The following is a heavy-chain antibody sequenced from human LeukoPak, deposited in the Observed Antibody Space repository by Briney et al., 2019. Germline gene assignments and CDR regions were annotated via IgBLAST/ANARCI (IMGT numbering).Heavy chain of an antibody. J-gene: IGHJ4*02. CDR1: GYTFTSYY. D-gene: IGHD4-17*01. V-gene: IGHV1-46*01. Sequence: ASVKVSCKASGYTFTSYYIHWVRQAPGQGLEWMEIINPSGSSTSYAQKFQGRVTMTRDTSTSTVYMEVSSLRSEDTAVYYCARGRSVTSGFDYWGQGALVTVSS. CDR3: ARGRSVTSGFDY. CDR2: INPSGSST.